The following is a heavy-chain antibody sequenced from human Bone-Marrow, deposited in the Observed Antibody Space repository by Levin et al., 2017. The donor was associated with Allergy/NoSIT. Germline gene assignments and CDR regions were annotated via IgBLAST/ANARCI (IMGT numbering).Heavy chain of an antibody. J-gene: IGHJ6*03. D-gene: IGHD2-8*01. Sequence: PGGSLRLSCAASGFTFSDYAMLWVRQAPGKGLEWVAVISYDGSDKFYADSVKGRLTISRDNSKNTLYLQMDSLRAEDTAVYYCAKDHEVGLPNYYHYYMDVWGKGTTVTVSS. CDR3: AKDHEVGLPNYYHYYMDV. V-gene: IGHV3-30*18. CDR1: GFTFSDYA. CDR2: ISYDGSDK.